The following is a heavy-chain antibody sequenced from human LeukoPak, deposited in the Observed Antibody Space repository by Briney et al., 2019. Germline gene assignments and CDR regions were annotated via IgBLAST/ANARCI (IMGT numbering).Heavy chain of an antibody. J-gene: IGHJ5*02. Sequence: PSETLSLTCAVYGGSFSGYLWSWIRQPPGKGLEWIGDINHSGSTNYNPSLKSRVTISVDTSKNQFSLKLSSVTAADTAVYYCARLGGGGWFDPWGQGTLVTVSS. D-gene: IGHD3-16*01. V-gene: IGHV4-34*01. CDR2: INHSGST. CDR1: GGSFSGYL. CDR3: ARLGGGGWFDP.